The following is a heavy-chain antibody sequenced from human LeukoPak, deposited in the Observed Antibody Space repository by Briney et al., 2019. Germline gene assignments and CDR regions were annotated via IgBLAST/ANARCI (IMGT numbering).Heavy chain of an antibody. CDR1: GVSISSSSYY. CDR3: ARGRVARSSFFDY. Sequence: SGTLSLSCTVSGVSISSSSYYWGWIRQPPGKGLEWIGSIYYSGSTNYNPSLKSRVTISVNTSKNQFFLKLSSMTAAATAVYYCARGRVARSSFFDYWGQGTVVTVSS. D-gene: IGHD1-26*01. J-gene: IGHJ4*02. V-gene: IGHV4-39*07. CDR2: IYYSGST.